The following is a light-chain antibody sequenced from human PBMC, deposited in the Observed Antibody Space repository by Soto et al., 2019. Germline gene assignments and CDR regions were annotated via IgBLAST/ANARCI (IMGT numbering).Light chain of an antibody. CDR1: QSVLYSSNNKNY. Sequence: DIVMTQSPDSLAVSLGERATINCRSSQSVLYSSNNKNYLAWYQQKPGQPPKLLIYWASARESGVPDRFSGSGSGTDFTLTISSLQAEDAAVYYCQQYYSAPPYTFGQGTKLEIK. CDR3: QQYYSAPPYT. V-gene: IGKV4-1*01. J-gene: IGKJ2*01. CDR2: WAS.